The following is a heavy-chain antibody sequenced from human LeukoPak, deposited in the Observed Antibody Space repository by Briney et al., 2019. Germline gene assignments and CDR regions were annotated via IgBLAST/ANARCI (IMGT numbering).Heavy chain of an antibody. D-gene: IGHD2-21*02. CDR2: ISAYNGNI. CDR3: ARAGGRVVTAIDAY. CDR1: GYTFASYG. V-gene: IGHV1-18*01. J-gene: IGHJ4*02. Sequence: GASVKVSCKTSGYTFASYGINWVRQAPGQGLEWMGWISAYNGNINYAQKFQGRVTMTTDTSTGTVYLELRSLRSDDTAIYYCARAGGRVVTAIDAYWGQGTLVTVSS.